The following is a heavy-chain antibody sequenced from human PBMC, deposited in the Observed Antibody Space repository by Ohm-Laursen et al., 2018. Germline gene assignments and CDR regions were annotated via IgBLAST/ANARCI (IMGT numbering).Heavy chain of an antibody. CDR2: INSDGRTR. J-gene: IGHJ4*02. CDR3: ARGRYYSDSSNYYYFYFDY. V-gene: IGHV3-74*01. CDR1: GFTFSGYW. D-gene: IGHD3-22*01. Sequence: GSLRLSCAASGFTFSGYWMHWVRQAPGKGLEWVSRINSDGRTRIYADSVTGRFAISRDNAENALYLQMNSLRAEDTATYYCARGRYYSDSSNYYYFYFDYWGPGSLVTVSS.